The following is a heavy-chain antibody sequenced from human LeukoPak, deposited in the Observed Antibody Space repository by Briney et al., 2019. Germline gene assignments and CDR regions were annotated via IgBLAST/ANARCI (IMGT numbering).Heavy chain of an antibody. CDR1: GGSVSRGNYY. CDR2: IYYNGIT. V-gene: IGHV4-61*01. Sequence: SETLSLTCSVSGGSVSRGNYYWTWIRQPPGKGLEWIAYIYYNGITNYNPSLKSRVTISVDTSKNQFSLKLSSVTAADTAVYYCARASAVPNWFDPWGQGTLVTVSS. CDR3: ARASAVPNWFDP. D-gene: IGHD2-2*01. J-gene: IGHJ5*02.